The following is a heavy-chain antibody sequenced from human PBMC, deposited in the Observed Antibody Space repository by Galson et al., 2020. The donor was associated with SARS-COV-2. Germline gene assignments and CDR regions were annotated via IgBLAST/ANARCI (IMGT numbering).Heavy chain of an antibody. D-gene: IGHD2-21*01. CDR3: AKISGLHGVWALDI. CDR1: GGSVSDYY. Sequence: ETSETLSLTYTVSGGSVSDYYWSWIRRPAGEGLEWMGHIYPSGSTDYKSSLKSRVSMSVDTSKNQLSLKLSYVTAADTAVYYCAKISGLHGVWALDIWGQGTMVTVSS. V-gene: IGHV4-4*07. CDR2: IYPSGST. J-gene: IGHJ3*02.